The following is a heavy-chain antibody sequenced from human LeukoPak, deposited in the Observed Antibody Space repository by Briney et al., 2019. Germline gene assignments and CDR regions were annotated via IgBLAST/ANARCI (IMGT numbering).Heavy chain of an antibody. CDR2: ISSNGGST. V-gene: IGHV3-64D*06. D-gene: IGHD6-19*01. CDR3: AKVSVTGTSVDY. J-gene: IGHJ4*02. Sequence: PGGSLRLSCAASGFTFSSYEMNWVRQAPGKGLEYVSAISSNGGSTYCADSVKGRFTISRDNSKNTLYLQMSSLRAEDTAVYYCAKVSVTGTSVDYWGQGTLVTVSS. CDR1: GFTFSSYE.